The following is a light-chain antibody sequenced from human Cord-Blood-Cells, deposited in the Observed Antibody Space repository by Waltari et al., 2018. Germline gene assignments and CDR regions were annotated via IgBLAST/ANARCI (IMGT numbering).Light chain of an antibody. J-gene: IGLJ1*01. V-gene: IGLV2-14*01. Sequence: QSALTQPASVSGSPGQSITIPCTGTSSDVGGYNYVSWYQQHPGKAPKLMIYDVSNRPSGVFMRFSGSKSANTASLTISGIQAEDEADYYCSSYTSSSTLVFGTGTKVTVL. CDR2: DVS. CDR1: SSDVGGYNY. CDR3: SSYTSSSTLV.